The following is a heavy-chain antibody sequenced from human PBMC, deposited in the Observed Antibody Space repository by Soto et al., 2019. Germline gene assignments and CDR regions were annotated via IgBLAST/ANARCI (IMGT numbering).Heavy chain of an antibody. CDR2: IRSKAYGGTT. Sequence: GGSLRFSCTASGFTFGDYAMSWFRQAPGKGLEWVGFIRSKAYGGTTEYAASVKGRFTISRDDSKSIAYLQMNSLKTEDTAVFYFTRVSIVLMVYAFNNWFDPWGQGTLVTVSS. CDR1: GFTFGDYA. J-gene: IGHJ5*02. V-gene: IGHV3-49*03. CDR3: TRVSIVLMVYAFNNWFDP. D-gene: IGHD2-8*01.